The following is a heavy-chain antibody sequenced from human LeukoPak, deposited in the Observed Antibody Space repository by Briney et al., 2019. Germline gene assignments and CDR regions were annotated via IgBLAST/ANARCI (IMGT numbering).Heavy chain of an antibody. D-gene: IGHD6-13*01. V-gene: IGHV3-21*01. CDR1: GFTFSSYS. CDR2: ISSSSSSYI. Sequence: GGSLRLSCAASGFTFSSYSMNWVRQAPGKGLEWVSSISSSSSSYIYYADSVKGRFTISRDNAKNSLYLQMNSLRAEDTAVYYCARMGSSWYDSYYYGMDVWGQGTTVTVSS. CDR3: ARMGSSWYDSYYYGMDV. J-gene: IGHJ6*02.